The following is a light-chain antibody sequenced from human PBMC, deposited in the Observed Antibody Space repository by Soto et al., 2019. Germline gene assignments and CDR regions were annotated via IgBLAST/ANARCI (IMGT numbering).Light chain of an antibody. CDR3: SSYAGSL. CDR2: EVS. Sequence: QLVLTQPPSASGSPGQSVTISCTGTSSDVGGYNYVSWYQQHPGKAPKLMIYEVSKRPSGVPDRFSGSKSGNTASLTVSGLQAEDEADYYCSSYAGSLFGGGTQLTVL. J-gene: IGLJ2*01. CDR1: SSDVGGYNY. V-gene: IGLV2-8*01.